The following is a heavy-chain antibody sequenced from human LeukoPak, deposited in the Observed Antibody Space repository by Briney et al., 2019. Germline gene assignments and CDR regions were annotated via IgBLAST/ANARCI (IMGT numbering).Heavy chain of an antibody. V-gene: IGHV1-24*01. D-gene: IGHD3-16*01. Sequence: ASVKVSCKVSGNTLTELSMHWVRQAPGKGLEWMGGFDPGDGEMIYAQKFQGRLTKTEDTSTDTAYLELSSLRSEDTAVYYCAGGELAALLDYWGQGTLVTVAS. CDR3: AGGELAALLDY. J-gene: IGHJ4*02. CDR2: FDPGDGEM. CDR1: GNTLTELS.